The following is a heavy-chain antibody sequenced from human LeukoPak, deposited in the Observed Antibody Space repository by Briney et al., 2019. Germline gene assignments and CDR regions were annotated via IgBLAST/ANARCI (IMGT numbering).Heavy chain of an antibody. D-gene: IGHD3-22*01. V-gene: IGHV3-48*04. CDR1: GFTFSSYS. CDR2: ISSTSSTI. Sequence: GGSLRLSCTASGFTFSSYSMNWVRQIPGKRLEWVSYISSTSSTIYYADSVKGRFTTSRDNAKNSLYLQMNSLRVEDTALYYCAKSTSYDGSGSFDYWGQGTLVTVSS. J-gene: IGHJ4*02. CDR3: AKSTSYDGSGSFDY.